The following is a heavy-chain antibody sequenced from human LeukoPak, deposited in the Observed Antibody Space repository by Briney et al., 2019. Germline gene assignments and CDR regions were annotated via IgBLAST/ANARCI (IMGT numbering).Heavy chain of an antibody. CDR2: IYYSGST. J-gene: IGHJ4*02. V-gene: IGHV4-59*01. Sequence: SETLSLTCTVSGGSISSYYWSWIRQPPGKGLEWIGYIYYSGSTNYSPSLKSRVTISVDTSKNQFSLKLSSVTAADTAVYYCARVGSSGWYFGGFEYWGQGTLVTVSS. CDR1: GGSISSYY. D-gene: IGHD6-19*01. CDR3: ARVGSSGWYFGGFEY.